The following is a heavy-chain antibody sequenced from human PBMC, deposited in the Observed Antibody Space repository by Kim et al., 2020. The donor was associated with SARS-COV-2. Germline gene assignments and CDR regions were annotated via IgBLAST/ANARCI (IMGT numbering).Heavy chain of an antibody. J-gene: IGHJ4*02. CDR2: NK. D-gene: IGHD6-6*01. Sequence: NKYYADSVKGRFTISRDNSRNRVDLQLNTLRAEDTAVYYWARGGEQLVSWGQGTLGTVSS. CDR3: ARGGEQLVS. V-gene: IGHV3-33*01.